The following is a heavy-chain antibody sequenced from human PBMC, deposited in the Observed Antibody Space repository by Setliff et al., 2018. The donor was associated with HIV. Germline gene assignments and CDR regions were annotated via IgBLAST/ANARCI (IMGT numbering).Heavy chain of an antibody. CDR3: ARQGGYSGYGFYYYYYYMDV. Sequence: SETLSLTCTVSSGSVSRSDYYWGWIRQTPGKGLEWIGSIYWSGLTLYNPSLKSRVTISVDTSKNQFSLKLSSVTAADTAVYYCARQGGYSGYGFYYYYYYMDVWGKGTTVTVSS. J-gene: IGHJ6*03. D-gene: IGHD5-12*01. V-gene: IGHV4-39*01. CDR1: SGSVSRSDYY. CDR2: IYWSGLT.